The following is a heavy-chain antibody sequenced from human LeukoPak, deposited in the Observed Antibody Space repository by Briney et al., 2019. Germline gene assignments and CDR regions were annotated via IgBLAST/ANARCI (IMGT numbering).Heavy chain of an antibody. CDR1: GGSISGYY. J-gene: IGHJ4*02. CDR2: IYYSGST. D-gene: IGHD2-2*01. V-gene: IGHV4-59*08. Sequence: SETLSLTCTVSGGSISGYYWSWIRQPPGKGLEWIGYIYYSGSTNYNPSLKSRVTMSVDTSKNQFSLKLSSVTAADTAVYYCARGSRTSVDYWGQGTLVTASS. CDR3: ARGSRTSVDY.